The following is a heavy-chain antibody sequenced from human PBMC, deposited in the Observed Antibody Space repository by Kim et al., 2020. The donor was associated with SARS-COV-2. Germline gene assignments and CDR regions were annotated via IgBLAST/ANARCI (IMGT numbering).Heavy chain of an antibody. Sequence: GESLKISCKGSGYSFTSYWISWVRQMPGKGLEWMGRIDPSDSYTNYSPSFQGHVTISADKSISTAYLQWSSLKASDTAMYYCARHGDPTDISSTSCYDGICWFDPWGQGTLVTVSS. J-gene: IGHJ5*02. CDR1: GYSFTSYW. V-gene: IGHV5-10-1*01. CDR3: ARHGDPTDISSTSCYDGICWFDP. D-gene: IGHD2-2*01. CDR2: IDPSDSYT.